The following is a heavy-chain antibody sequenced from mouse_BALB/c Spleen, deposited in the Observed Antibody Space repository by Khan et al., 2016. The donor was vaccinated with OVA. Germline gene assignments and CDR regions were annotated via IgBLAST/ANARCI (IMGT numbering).Heavy chain of an antibody. J-gene: IGHJ2*01. CDR1: GYSFTGYF. CDR3: ARKNGSDFDY. Sequence: IQLVQSGPELVQPGASVKISCKASGYSFTGYFMNWVMQSHGKSLEWIGRINPHIGETLYNQKFKDKATLTVDESSSTAHMELRSLASEDSAVYYCARKNGSDFDYWGQGTTLTVSS. D-gene: IGHD1-1*01. V-gene: IGHV1-20*02. CDR2: INPHIGET.